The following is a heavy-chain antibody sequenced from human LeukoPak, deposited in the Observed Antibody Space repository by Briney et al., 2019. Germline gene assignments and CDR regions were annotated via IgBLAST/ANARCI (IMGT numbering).Heavy chain of an antibody. J-gene: IGHJ4*02. CDR1: GFTFDDYT. CDR3: AREGWFGELDY. CDR2: ISWDGGST. V-gene: IGHV3-43*01. Sequence: GGSLRLSCAASGFTFDDYTMHWVRQAPGKGLEWVSLISWDGGSTYYADSVKGRFTISRDNSKNSLYLQMNSLRAEDTAVYYCAREGWFGELDYWGQGTLVTVSS. D-gene: IGHD3-10*01.